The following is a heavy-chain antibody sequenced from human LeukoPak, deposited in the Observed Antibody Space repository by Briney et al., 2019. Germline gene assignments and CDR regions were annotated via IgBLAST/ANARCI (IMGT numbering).Heavy chain of an antibody. D-gene: IGHD1-26*01. V-gene: IGHV1-46*01. Sequence: GASVKVSCKASGYTFTSYYMHWLRQAPGQGLEWMGIINPSGGSTSYAQKFQGRVTMTRDMSTSTVYMELSSLRSEDTAVYYCARDGVGWELLESHYYMDVWGKGTTVTVSS. CDR2: INPSGGST. CDR3: ARDGVGWELLESHYYMDV. J-gene: IGHJ6*03. CDR1: GYTFTSYY.